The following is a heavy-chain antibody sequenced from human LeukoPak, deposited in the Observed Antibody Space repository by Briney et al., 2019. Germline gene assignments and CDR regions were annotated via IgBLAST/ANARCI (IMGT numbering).Heavy chain of an antibody. V-gene: IGHV3-23*01. J-gene: IGHJ4*02. D-gene: IGHD6-25*01. Sequence: GGSLRLSCAASGFTFNNYATSWVRQAPGKGLEWVSGISGSGGSTYYADSVKGRFTISRDNSKNTLYLQMNSLRAEDTAVFYCAKGPRIEAYYFDYWGQGTLVTVSS. CDR2: ISGSGGST. CDR3: AKGPRIEAYYFDY. CDR1: GFTFNNYA.